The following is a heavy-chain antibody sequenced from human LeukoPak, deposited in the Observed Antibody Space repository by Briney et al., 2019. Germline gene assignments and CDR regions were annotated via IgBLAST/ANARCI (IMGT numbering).Heavy chain of an antibody. V-gene: IGHV1-69*08. J-gene: IGHJ4*02. CDR2: INPGLKTS. D-gene: IGHD1-26*01. Sequence: ASVKVSCKVSVGSLSIHIMDWLRQAPGQGLEWMGLINPGLKTSTSAQKFQGRVTITAEESTNTAYMELTGLTSDDTAVYYCARVMREGHQFDSWGQGTLVIVSS. CDR3: ARVMREGHQFDS. CDR1: VGSLSIHI.